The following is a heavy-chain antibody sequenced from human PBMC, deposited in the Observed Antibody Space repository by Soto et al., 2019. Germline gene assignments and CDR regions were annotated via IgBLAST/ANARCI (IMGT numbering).Heavy chain of an antibody. CDR2: VQYDGDKK. D-gene: IGHD6-13*01. Sequence: GGSLRLSCEASGFTFSNYGMHWVRQAPGKGLEWVAVVQYDGDKKYYADSVKGRFTISRDSSRDTLYLQMNSLRVEDTAAYYCAGAHREYSPSWHLASWGRGTLVTVYS. J-gene: IGHJ4*02. V-gene: IGHV3-33*01. CDR3: AGAHREYSPSWHLAS. CDR1: GFTFSNYG.